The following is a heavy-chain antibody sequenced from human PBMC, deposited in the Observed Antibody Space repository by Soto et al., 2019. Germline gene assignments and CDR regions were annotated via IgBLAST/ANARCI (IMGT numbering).Heavy chain of an antibody. CDR1: GGTFTNYD. V-gene: IGHV1-69*01. J-gene: IGHJ4*02. Sequence: QVQLVQSGTEVQKPGSSVKLSCKTSGGTFTNYDISWVRQAPGQGLEWMGGIIPLFGSPHYSPKFEGTVTITADEVSTTAHLEMSSLRVDDTVVYFCAWTLAFCGGNCYLPDFDTWGQGTLVIVSS. CDR3: AWTLAFCGGNCYLPDFDT. CDR2: IIPLFGSP. D-gene: IGHD2-21*01.